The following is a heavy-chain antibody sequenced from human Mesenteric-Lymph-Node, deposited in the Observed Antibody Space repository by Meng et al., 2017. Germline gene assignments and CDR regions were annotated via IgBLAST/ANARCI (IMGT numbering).Heavy chain of an antibody. CDR3: ARGRITGTTPLRGYFDY. D-gene: IGHD1-20*01. CDR2: IFYSGNT. CDR1: GGSISSVVYS. J-gene: IGHJ4*02. Sequence: SETLSLTCTVSGGSISSVVYSWGWIRQPPGKGPEWVGSIFYSGNTHYNPSLKSRVTTSVDTSKNQFSLKMSYVTAADTAVYYCARGRITGTTPLRGYFDYWGQGTLVTVSS. V-gene: IGHV4-39*07.